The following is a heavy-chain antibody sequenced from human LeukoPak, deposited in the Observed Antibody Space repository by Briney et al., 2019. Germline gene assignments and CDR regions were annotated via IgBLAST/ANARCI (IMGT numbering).Heavy chain of an antibody. V-gene: IGHV3-23*01. CDR3: AKRYYGSETYFALDI. J-gene: IGHJ3*02. D-gene: IGHD3-10*01. Sequence: GGSLRLSCAASGFTFSNYGMYWVRQAPGEGLEWVSAVTGGGTGTYYADSAKGRFTISRDNSKNTLYLQMNSLRAEDTAVYFCAKRYYGSETYFALDIWGQGTVVTVSS. CDR1: GFTFSNYG. CDR2: VTGGGTGT.